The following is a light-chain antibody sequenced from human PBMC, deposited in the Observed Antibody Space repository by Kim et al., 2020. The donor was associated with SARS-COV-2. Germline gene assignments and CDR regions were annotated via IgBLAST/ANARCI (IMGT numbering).Light chain of an antibody. V-gene: IGLV1-47*01. Sequence: QRVTISCSGSSSNIGSNYVYWYQQLPGTAPKLLIYRNNQRPSGVPDRFSGSKSGTSASLAISGLRSEDEADYYCAAWDDSLSGSWVLGGGTKLTVL. CDR1: SSNIGSNY. J-gene: IGLJ3*02. CDR3: AAWDDSLSGSWV. CDR2: RNN.